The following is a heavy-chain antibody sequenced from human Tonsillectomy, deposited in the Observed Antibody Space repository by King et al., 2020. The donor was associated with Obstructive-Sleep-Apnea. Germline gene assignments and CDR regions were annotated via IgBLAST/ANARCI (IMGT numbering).Heavy chain of an antibody. CDR2: IYWDDDK. Sequence: ITWKESGPTLVRPTQTLTLTCTFSGFSLSTCGVGVAWIRQPPGKALEWLALIYWDDDKRYSPSLKTRLSITKDTSNNQVLLTMTNMDPVDTATYFCANGRYDILTTFLFDSWGQGTLVTVSS. CDR3: ANGRYDILTTFLFDS. J-gene: IGHJ4*02. D-gene: IGHD3-9*01. CDR1: GFSLSTCGVG. V-gene: IGHV2-5*02.